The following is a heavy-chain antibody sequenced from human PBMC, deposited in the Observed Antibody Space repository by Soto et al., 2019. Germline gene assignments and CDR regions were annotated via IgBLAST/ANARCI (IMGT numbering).Heavy chain of an antibody. D-gene: IGHD3-3*02. CDR1: GYTFAGYW. Sequence: GKSQKIDCNGSGYTFAGYWIAWVRQLPRKGLELRGFTYPTDSDTRYRPSFQVQVTVSAEKSISSGYQQWSSLRASDAAVYCCARGGLSTRTFECWGQRTPVTVAS. CDR2: TYPTDSDT. V-gene: IGHV5-51*01. J-gene: IGHJ6*01. CDR3: ARGGLSTRTFEC.